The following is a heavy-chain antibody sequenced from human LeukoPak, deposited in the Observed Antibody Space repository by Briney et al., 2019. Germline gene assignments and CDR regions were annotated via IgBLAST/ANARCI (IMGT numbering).Heavy chain of an antibody. D-gene: IGHD3-16*01. CDR2: ISGSGGST. CDR1: GFTFSSYA. CDR3: AKGYYDYVWGSYYFGY. V-gene: IGHV3-23*01. J-gene: IGHJ4*02. Sequence: GGSLRLSCAASGFTFSSYAMSWVRQAPGKGLEWVSAISGSGGSTYYADSVKGRFTISRDNSKNTLYLQMNSLRAEDTAVYYCAKGYYDYVWGSYYFGYWGQGILVTVSS.